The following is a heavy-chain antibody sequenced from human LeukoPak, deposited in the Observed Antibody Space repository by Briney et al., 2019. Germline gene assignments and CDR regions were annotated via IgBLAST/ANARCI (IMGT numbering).Heavy chain of an antibody. CDR1: GGSISSYY. CDR2: ISYSGST. J-gene: IGHJ5*02. CDR3: ARVFSSSWYGEWFDP. V-gene: IGHV4-59*01. D-gene: IGHD6-13*01. Sequence: TSETLSLTCTVSGGSISSYYWSWIRQPPGKGLEWIGYISYSGSTDYNPSLKSRITISVDTSKNQFSLKLSSVTAADTAVYYCARVFSSSWYGEWFDPWGQGTLVTVSS.